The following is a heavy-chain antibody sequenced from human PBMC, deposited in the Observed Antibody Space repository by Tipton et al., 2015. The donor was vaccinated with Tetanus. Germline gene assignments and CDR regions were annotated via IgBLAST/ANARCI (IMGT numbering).Heavy chain of an antibody. CDR3: AGGHYGK. CDR1: QGYDFSRFR. Sequence: SLRLSCEGHQGYDFSRFRMSWVRQAPGKGLEWVAHIKEDGSEICYVDSVRGRFTISRDNAKSSLYLEMNSLRVEDTALYFCAGGHYGKWGQGTLVTVSS. D-gene: IGHD4-17*01. J-gene: IGHJ1*01. CDR2: IKEDGSEI. V-gene: IGHV3-7*01.